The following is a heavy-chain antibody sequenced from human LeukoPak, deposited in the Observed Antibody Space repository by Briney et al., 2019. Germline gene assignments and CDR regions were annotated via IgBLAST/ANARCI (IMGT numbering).Heavy chain of an antibody. CDR2: ISAYNGNT. V-gene: IGHV1-18*01. CDR1: GYTFTSYG. CDR3: ARGPLYDSSGYRY. D-gene: IGHD3-22*01. Sequence: GASVKVSCKASGYTFTSYGISWVRQAPGQGLEWMGWISAYNGNTSYAQKLQGRVTMTRNTSISTAYMELSSLRSEDTAAYYCARGPLYDSSGYRYWGQGTLVTVSS. J-gene: IGHJ4*02.